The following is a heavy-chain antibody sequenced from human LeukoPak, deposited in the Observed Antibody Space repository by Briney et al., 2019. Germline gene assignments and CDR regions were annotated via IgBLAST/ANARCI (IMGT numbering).Heavy chain of an antibody. CDR2: ISTAGTTV. D-gene: IGHD6-25*01. CDR3: ATGARLRSDAFDI. V-gene: IGHV3-48*01. Sequence: GGSLRLSCAASGFTFSSYSLNWVRQAPGKGLEWISYISTAGTTVYYADSVKGRFTISRDNSKNTLYLQMNSLRAEDTAVYYCATGARLRSDAFDIWGQGTMVTVSS. CDR1: GFTFSSYS. J-gene: IGHJ3*02.